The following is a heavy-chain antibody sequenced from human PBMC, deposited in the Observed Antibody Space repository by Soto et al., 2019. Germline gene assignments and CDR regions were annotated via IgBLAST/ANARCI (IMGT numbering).Heavy chain of an antibody. J-gene: IGHJ5*02. CDR2: IWYDGHKE. CDR3: ARERAVDYYHWFDP. D-gene: IGHD3-3*02. CDR1: GFIFSNYG. Sequence: QVQLVESGGGVVQPAKSLRLSCAASGFIFSNYGMHWVRQAPGKGLEWVAVIWYDGHKEYYADSVKGRFIISRDNSRNTVYLQMNSLRAEDTAVYYCARERAVDYYHWFDPWGQGTLVTVS. V-gene: IGHV3-33*01.